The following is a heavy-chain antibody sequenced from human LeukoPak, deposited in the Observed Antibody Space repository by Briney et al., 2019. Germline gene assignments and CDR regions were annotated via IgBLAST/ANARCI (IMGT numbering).Heavy chain of an antibody. CDR1: GYSFTNYG. CDR3: AREYRDYYDSSGNYLDF. J-gene: IGHJ4*02. V-gene: IGHV1-18*01. D-gene: IGHD3-22*01. Sequence: GSVKVSCKASGYSFTNYGISWVRQAPGQGLEWMGWISGYNGKTNYIQKLQGRVTMTTDTSTSTAYMEVRSLRSDDTAVYYCAREYRDYYDSSGNYLDFWGQGTLVTVSS. CDR2: ISGYNGKT.